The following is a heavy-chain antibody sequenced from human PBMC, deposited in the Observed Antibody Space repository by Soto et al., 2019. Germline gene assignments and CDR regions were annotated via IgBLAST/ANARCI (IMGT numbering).Heavy chain of an antibody. D-gene: IGHD3-16*02. CDR1: GFTCSSYA. Sequence: GGSLRLSCAASGFTCSSYAMHWVRQAPGKGLEWVAVISYDGSNKYYADSVKGRFTISRDNSKNTLYLQMNSLRAEDTAVYYCARDMITFGGVIAHPLTAGYWGQGTLVTVSS. J-gene: IGHJ4*02. CDR2: ISYDGSNK. V-gene: IGHV3-30-3*01. CDR3: ARDMITFGGVIAHPLTAGY.